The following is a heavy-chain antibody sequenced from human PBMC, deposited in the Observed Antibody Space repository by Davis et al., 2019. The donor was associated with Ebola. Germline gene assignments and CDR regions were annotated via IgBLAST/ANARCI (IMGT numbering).Heavy chain of an antibody. V-gene: IGHV3-33*08. Sequence: PGGSLRLSCAASGFTFSSYGMHWVRQAPGKGLEWVAVIWYDGSNKYYADSVKGRFTISRDNSKNTLYLQMNSLKTEDTAVYYCTRQKFSIAQAGTHGAFDIWGQGTMVTVSS. J-gene: IGHJ3*02. CDR2: IWYDGSNK. CDR1: GFTFSSYG. D-gene: IGHD6-13*01. CDR3: TRQKFSIAQAGTHGAFDI.